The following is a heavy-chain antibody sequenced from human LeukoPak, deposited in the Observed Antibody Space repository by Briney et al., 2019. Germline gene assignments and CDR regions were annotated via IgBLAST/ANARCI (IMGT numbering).Heavy chain of an antibody. CDR2: IYTNGIT. V-gene: IGHV4-61*02. J-gene: IGHJ4*02. CDR1: GGSMNSGSFY. Sequence: SEALSLTCTVSGGSMNSGSFYWSWIRQPAGKGLEWLGRIYTNGITNYDPSLRGRVTMSVDTSKNQFSLKLSSVTAADTAVYYCARVRDHGYLFDYWGQGTLVTVSS. CDR3: ARVRDHGYLFDY. D-gene: IGHD4-17*01.